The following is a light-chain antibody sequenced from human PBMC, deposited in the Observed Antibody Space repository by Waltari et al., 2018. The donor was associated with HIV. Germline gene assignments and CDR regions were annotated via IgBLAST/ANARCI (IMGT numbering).Light chain of an antibody. CDR3: ATWDDTMRVV. Sequence: QSPLTQTPSMSGAPGQRVNISCSGGPSNIGSNSVNWYRQLPGTAPKLLIYSNDQRPSSVPVRFSVSKSATSAFLVISGLQSDDEADDYCATWDDTMRVVFGGGTRLTVL. CDR2: SND. V-gene: IGLV1-44*01. J-gene: IGLJ2*01. CDR1: PSNIGSNS.